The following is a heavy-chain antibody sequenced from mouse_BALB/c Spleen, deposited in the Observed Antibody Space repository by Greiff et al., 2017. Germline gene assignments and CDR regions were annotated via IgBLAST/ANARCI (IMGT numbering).Heavy chain of an antibody. CDR1: GFTFSDYY. CDR3: ARPGSYDGNYDWFAC. J-gene: IGHJ3*01. D-gene: IGHD2-1*01. V-gene: IGHV5-4*02. Sequence: DVMLVESGGGLVKPGGSLKLSCAASGFTFSDYYMYWVRQTPEKRLEWVATISDGGSYTYYPDSVKGRFTISRDNAKNNLYLQMSSLKSEDTAMYYCARPGSYDGNYDWFACWGRGTLVTGSA. CDR2: ISDGGSYT.